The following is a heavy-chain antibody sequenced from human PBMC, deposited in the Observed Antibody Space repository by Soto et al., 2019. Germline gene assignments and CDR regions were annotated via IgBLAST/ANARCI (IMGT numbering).Heavy chain of an antibody. CDR2: IIPILGIA. Sequence: QVQLVQSGAEVKKPGSSVKVSCKASGGTFSSYTISWVRQAPGQGLEWMGRIIPILGIANYAQKFQGRATITADKSTSTAYMELSSLRSEDTAVYYCARGQLGPCYCDYWGQGTLVTVSS. J-gene: IGHJ4*02. CDR1: GGTFSSYT. CDR3: ARGQLGPCYCDY. D-gene: IGHD6-13*01. V-gene: IGHV1-69*02.